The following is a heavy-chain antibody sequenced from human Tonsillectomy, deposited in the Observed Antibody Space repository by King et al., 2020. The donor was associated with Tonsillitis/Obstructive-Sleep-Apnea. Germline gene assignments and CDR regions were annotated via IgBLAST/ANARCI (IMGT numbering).Heavy chain of an antibody. D-gene: IGHD6-19*01. CDR3: ATGAYRSGVDAFDI. CDR1: GGSISSSSYY. Sequence: QLQESGPGLVKPSETLSLTCTVSGGSISSSSYYWGWIRQPPGKGLEWIGSIYYSGSTYYNPSLKSRVTISVDTSKNQFSLKLSSVTAADTAVYYCATGAYRSGVDAFDIWGQGTMVTVSS. J-gene: IGHJ3*02. CDR2: IYYSGST. V-gene: IGHV4-39*01.